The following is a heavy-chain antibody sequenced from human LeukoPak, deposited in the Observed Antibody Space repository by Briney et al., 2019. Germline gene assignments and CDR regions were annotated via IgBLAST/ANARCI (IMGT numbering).Heavy chain of an antibody. Sequence: GGSLRLSCAASGFTFGDYAMHWVRQAQGKGLEWVSGISWNSGSIGYADSVKGRFAISRDNAKNSLYLQMNSLRAEDTAVYFCARLTGDDWYFDLWGRGTLVTVSS. CDR1: GFTFGDYA. CDR3: ARLTGDDWYFDL. D-gene: IGHD7-27*01. J-gene: IGHJ2*01. CDR2: ISWNSGSI. V-gene: IGHV3-9*01.